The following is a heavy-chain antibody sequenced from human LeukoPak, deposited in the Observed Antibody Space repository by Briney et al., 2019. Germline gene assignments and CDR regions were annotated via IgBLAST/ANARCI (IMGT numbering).Heavy chain of an antibody. V-gene: IGHV3-23*01. CDR2: LSAGGDSP. D-gene: IGHD1-1*01. J-gene: IGHJ4*02. CDR1: GFTLRNFA. Sequence: GGSLRLSCAASGFTLRNFAMTWVRQAPGKGLEWVSTLSAGGDSPSYADSVKGRFTISRDNSKNTLYLQMNSLRAEDTAIYYCANAVGTNYFDYWGQGSLVAVSS. CDR3: ANAVGTNYFDY.